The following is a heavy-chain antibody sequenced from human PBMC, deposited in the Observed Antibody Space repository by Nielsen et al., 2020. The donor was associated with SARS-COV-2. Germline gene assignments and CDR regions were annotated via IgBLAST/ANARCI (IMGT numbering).Heavy chain of an antibody. V-gene: IGHV3-30*14. J-gene: IGHJ4*02. CDR3: ASGHGVFDY. CDR1: GFTFSSYG. CDR2: ISYDTNNK. D-gene: IGHD1-14*01. Sequence: GESLKISCAASGFTFSSYGMQWVRQAPGKGLEWVAFISYDTNNKYYADSVKGRFTISRDNSKNTLYLQMNSLRAEDTAVYYCASGHGVFDYWGQGTLVTVSS.